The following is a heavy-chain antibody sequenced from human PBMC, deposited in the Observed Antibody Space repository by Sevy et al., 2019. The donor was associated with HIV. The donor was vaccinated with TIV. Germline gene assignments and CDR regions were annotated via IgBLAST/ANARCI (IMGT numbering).Heavy chain of an antibody. D-gene: IGHD3-3*02. Sequence: GGSLRLSCAASGFAFSSHAMHWVRQAPGKGLEWVAIISYEGTETFYAASVEGRFTISRDNSKNMLSLQINSLRPEDTAVYYCTRDGGFSIKWYPLYWGHGTLVTVSS. CDR2: ISYEGTET. CDR3: TRDGGFSIKWYPLY. J-gene: IGHJ4*01. V-gene: IGHV3-30-3*01. CDR1: GFAFSSHA.